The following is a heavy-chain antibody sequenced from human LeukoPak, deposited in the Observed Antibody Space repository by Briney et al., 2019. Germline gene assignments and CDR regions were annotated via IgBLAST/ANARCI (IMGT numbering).Heavy chain of an antibody. D-gene: IGHD6-6*01. CDR1: GFTFDDYG. CDR3: ARATSSSGYYYYYMDV. V-gene: IGHV3-20*04. J-gene: IGHJ6*03. CDR2: ITWNGGST. Sequence: GGSLRLSCAASGFTFDDYGMSWVRQAPGKGLEWVSGITWNGGSTGYADSVKGRFTISRDNAKNSLYLQMNSLRDEDTALYYCARATSSSGYYYYYMDVWGKGTTVTISS.